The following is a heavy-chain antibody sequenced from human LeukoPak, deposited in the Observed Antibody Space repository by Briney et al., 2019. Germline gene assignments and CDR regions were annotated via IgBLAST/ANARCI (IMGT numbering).Heavy chain of an antibody. V-gene: IGHV6-1*01. J-gene: IGHJ4*02. CDR2: TYYRSKWYN. Sequence: SQTLSLTCVISGDSVSSNSAAWNWIRQSPSKGLEWLGRTYYRSKWYNDYAVSVKSRITINPGTSKNQFSLQLNVLSPEDTAVYYCAKGVIFHYYDSSGYYYAYDPTFDYWGQGTLVTVSS. D-gene: IGHD3-22*01. CDR3: AKGVIFHYYDSSGYYYAYDPTFDY. CDR1: GDSVSSNSAA.